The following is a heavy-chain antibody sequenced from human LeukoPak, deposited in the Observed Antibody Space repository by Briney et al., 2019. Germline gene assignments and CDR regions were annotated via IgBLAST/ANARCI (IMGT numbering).Heavy chain of an antibody. V-gene: IGHV3-9*01. CDR3: AKDRGYIAAAGTED. D-gene: IGHD6-13*01. J-gene: IGHJ4*02. Sequence: GGSLRLSCAASGFTFSSYAMHWVRQAPGKGLEWVSGISWNSGSIGYADSVKGRFTISRDNAKNSLYLQMNSQRAEDTALYYCAKDRGYIAAAGTEDWGQGTLVTVSS. CDR1: GFTFSSYA. CDR2: ISWNSGSI.